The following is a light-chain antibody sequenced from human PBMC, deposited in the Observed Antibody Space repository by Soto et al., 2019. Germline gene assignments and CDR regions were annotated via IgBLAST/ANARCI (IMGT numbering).Light chain of an antibody. CDR2: GAS. CDR3: QQYGSSPTWT. V-gene: IGKV3-20*01. J-gene: IGKJ1*01. CDR1: QSVSSSY. Sequence: EIVLTQSPGTLSLSPGERATLSCRASQSVSSSYLAWYQQKPGQAPRLLIFGASTRATGIPDRFSGSGSGTDFTLTINRLEPEDFAVYYCQQYGSSPTWTFGQGTKVDMK.